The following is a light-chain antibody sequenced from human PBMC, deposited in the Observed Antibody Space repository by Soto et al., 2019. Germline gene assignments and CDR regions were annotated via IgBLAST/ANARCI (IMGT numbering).Light chain of an antibody. J-gene: IGLJ1*01. CDR3: SSYTSSSNYG. Sequence: QSALTQPASESGSPGQSITISCTGTSSDVGGYNYVSGYQQHPGKSPKLMIYDVINRPAGVSNRFSGSKSGNTSSLTISGLQAEDEADYYCSSYTSSSNYGFGTGTKVTVL. V-gene: IGLV2-14*01. CDR2: DVI. CDR1: SSDVGGYNY.